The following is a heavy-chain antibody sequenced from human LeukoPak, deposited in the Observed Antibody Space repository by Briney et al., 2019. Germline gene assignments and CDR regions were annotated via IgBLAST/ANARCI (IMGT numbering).Heavy chain of an antibody. V-gene: IGHV4-59*01. D-gene: IGHD4-17*01. Sequence: SETLSLTCTVSGGSISYYFWSWIRQPPGKGLEWIGYIFSSGGTNYNPSLKSRVTISEDTTKNQFSLNLSSVTAADTAVYYCARGSSDYGDYGLGYWGQGTLFTVSS. CDR3: ARGSSDYGDYGLGY. CDR2: IFSSGGT. J-gene: IGHJ4*02. CDR1: GGSISYYF.